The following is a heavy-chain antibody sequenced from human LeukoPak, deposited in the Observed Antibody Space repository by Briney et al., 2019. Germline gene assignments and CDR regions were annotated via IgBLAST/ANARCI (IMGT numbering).Heavy chain of an antibody. D-gene: IGHD5-24*01. V-gene: IGHV3-23*01. J-gene: IGHJ3*02. Sequence: GGSLRLSCAASGVTFSSYAMDWVRQAPGEGLEWVSAISGSGGSTYYADSVKGRFTISRDNSKNTLYLQMNSLRAEDTAVYYCAKSQRWLQLGDAFDIWGQGTMVTVSS. CDR2: ISGSGGST. CDR3: AKSQRWLQLGDAFDI. CDR1: GVTFSSYA.